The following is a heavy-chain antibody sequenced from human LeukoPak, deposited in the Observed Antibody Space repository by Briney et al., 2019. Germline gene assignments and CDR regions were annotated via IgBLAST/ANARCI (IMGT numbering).Heavy chain of an antibody. V-gene: IGHV4-59*08. CDR2: IYYSGST. CDR1: GGSISSYY. Sequence: SETLSLTCTVSGGSISSYYWSWIRQPPGKRLEWIGYIYYSGSTNYNPSLKSRVTISVDTSNNKFSLKLTSLTAADTAVYYCVRHLSAGRPAFDIWGQGTMVTVSS. CDR3: VRHLSAGRPAFDI. J-gene: IGHJ3*02. D-gene: IGHD2-15*01.